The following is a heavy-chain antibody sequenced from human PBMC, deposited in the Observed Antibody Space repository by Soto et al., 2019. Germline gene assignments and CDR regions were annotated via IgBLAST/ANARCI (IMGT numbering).Heavy chain of an antibody. CDR2: IYTSGST. Sequence: PSETLSLTCTVSGGSISSYYWSWIRQPAGKGLEWIGRIYTSGSTNYNPSLKSRVTITRDMSTSTAYMELSSLRSEDTAVYYCAAAGGGNWGYYYGMDVWGQGTTVTVSS. D-gene: IGHD2-15*01. J-gene: IGHJ6*02. CDR3: AAAGGGNWGYYYGMDV. V-gene: IGHV4-4*07. CDR1: GGSISSYY.